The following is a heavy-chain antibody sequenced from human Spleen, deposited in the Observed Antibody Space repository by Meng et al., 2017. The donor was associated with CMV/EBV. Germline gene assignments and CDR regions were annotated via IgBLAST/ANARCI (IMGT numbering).Heavy chain of an antibody. CDR1: GGTFSSYP. CDR3: ARGTPYDCSSTSCLTLSWFDP. J-gene: IGHJ5*02. V-gene: IGHV1-69*04. Sequence: SVKVSCKASGGTFSSYPITWVRQAPGQGLEWMGRFIPILDISNYAQRFQDRVTITADKSTSTVSLQVNSLRSDDTAVYYCARGTPYDCSSTSCLTLSWFDPWGQGTLVTVSS. D-gene: IGHD2-2*01. CDR2: FIPILDIS.